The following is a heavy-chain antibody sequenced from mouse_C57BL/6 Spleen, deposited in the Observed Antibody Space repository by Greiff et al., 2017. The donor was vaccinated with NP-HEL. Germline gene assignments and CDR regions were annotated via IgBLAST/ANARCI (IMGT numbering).Heavy chain of an antibody. J-gene: IGHJ2*01. D-gene: IGHD2-4*01. V-gene: IGHV1-54*01. CDR2: INPGSGGT. CDR1: GYAFTNYL. Sequence: QVHVKQSGAELVRPGTSVKVSCKASGYAFTNYLIEWVKQRPGQGLEWIGVINPGSGGTNYNEKFKGKATLTADKSSSTAYMQLSSLTSEDSAVYFCARTLYDYGYFDYWGQGTTLTVSS. CDR3: ARTLYDYGYFDY.